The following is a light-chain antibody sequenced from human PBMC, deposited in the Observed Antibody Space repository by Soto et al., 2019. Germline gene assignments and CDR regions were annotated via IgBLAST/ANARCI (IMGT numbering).Light chain of an antibody. Sequence: QSALTQPPSASGSPGQSVTISCTGTSSDVGGYNSVSWYQQHPGKAPKLMIYEVSKRPSGVPDRFSGSKSGIRASLTVSGLQAEDEADYYCSSYAGSDNFVVFGGGTKLTVL. CDR2: EVS. CDR3: SSYAGSDNFVV. CDR1: SSDVGGYNS. J-gene: IGLJ2*01. V-gene: IGLV2-8*01.